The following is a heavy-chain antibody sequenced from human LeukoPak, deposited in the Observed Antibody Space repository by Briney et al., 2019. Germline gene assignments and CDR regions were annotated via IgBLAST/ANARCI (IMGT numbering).Heavy chain of an antibody. CDR1: GGSFSGYY. CDR3: ARTVTKGWPITKPFDP. J-gene: IGHJ5*02. Sequence: SQTLSLTCAVYGGSFSGYYWSWIRQPPGKGLEWIGEINHSGSTNYNPSLKSRVTISVDTSKNQFSLKLSSVTAADTAVYYCARTVTKGWPITKPFDPWGQGTLVTVSS. CDR2: INHSGST. V-gene: IGHV4-34*01. D-gene: IGHD3-10*01.